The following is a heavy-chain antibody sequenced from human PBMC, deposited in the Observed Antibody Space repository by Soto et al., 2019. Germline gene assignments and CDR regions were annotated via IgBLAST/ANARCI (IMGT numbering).Heavy chain of an antibody. D-gene: IGHD4-17*01. Sequence: PSETLSLTCTVSGGSISSGDFYWSWIRQPPGKGLELIGNIYYSGSTYYNPSLRSRAIMSVDTSQNQFSLKLSSLTAADTAVYFCARADDFSDRFVYLGQGALVTVSS. CDR1: GGSISSGDFY. V-gene: IGHV4-30-4*01. J-gene: IGHJ4*02. CDR3: ARADDFSDRFVY. CDR2: IYYSGST.